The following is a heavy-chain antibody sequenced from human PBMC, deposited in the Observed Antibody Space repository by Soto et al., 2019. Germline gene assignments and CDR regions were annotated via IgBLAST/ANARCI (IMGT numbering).Heavy chain of an antibody. D-gene: IGHD3-16*01. CDR2: ISPYTGNT. J-gene: IGHJ6*04. Sequence: QVQLVQSGDEVKKPGASVKVSCKASGYIFVNYGIAWVRQAPGQGLEWMGWISPYTGNTHSASKVQGRLTMTTDTYTSTAYMELGSLTSYETSGYYCAMVDNYVTPTPQDVWCKGTTVTVSS. V-gene: IGHV1-18*01. CDR1: GYIFVNYG. CDR3: AMVDNYVTPTPQDV.